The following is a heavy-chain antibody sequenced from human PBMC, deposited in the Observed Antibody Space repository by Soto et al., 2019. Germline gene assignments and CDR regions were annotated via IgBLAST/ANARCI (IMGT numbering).Heavy chain of an antibody. V-gene: IGHV3-30*04. CDR2: ISYDGENQ. J-gene: IGHJ5*02. D-gene: IGHD3-10*01. Sequence: PRGSLILSCAASGFSFSHYAMHWVRQPPGKGLEWVALISYDGENQYFTDSVRGRFTISRDNSKTAVYLEMNDLRLDDTATYYCVSPHSESSNAFDLWGQGTLVTVSS. CDR3: VSPHSESSNAFDL. CDR1: GFSFSHYA.